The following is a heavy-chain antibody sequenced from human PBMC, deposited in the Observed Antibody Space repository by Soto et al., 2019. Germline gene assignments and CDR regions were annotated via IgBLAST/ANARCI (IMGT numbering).Heavy chain of an antibody. CDR1: GYTFTSYY. J-gene: IGHJ6*02. D-gene: IGHD3-3*01. CDR3: ARDIRTIFGVYYYYYGMDV. V-gene: IGHV1-46*01. Sequence: ASVKVSCKASGYTFTSYYMHWVRQAPGQGLEWMGIINPSGGSTSYAQKFQGRVTMTRDTSTSTVYMELSSLRSEDTAVYYCARDIRTIFGVYYYYYGMDVWGQGTTVTVSS. CDR2: INPSGGST.